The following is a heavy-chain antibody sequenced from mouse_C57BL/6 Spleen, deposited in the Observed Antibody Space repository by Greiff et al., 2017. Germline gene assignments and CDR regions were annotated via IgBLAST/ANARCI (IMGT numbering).Heavy chain of an antibody. V-gene: IGHV1-4*01. CDR3: AKYYSLWYFDV. CDR1: GYTFTSYT. CDR2: INPSSGYT. Sequence: VQLQESGAELARPGASVKMSCKASGYTFTSYTMHWVKQRPGQGLEWIGYINPSSGYTKYNQKFKDKATLTADKSSSTAYMQLSSLTSEDSAVYYCAKYYSLWYFDVWGTGTTVTVSS. D-gene: IGHD2-12*01. J-gene: IGHJ1*03.